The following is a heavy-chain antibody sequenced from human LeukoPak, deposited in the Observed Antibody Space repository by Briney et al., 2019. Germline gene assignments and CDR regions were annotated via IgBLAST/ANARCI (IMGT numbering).Heavy chain of an antibody. CDR1: GLTFSAYA. V-gene: IGHV3-30*04. CDR2: ISYDGSNK. Sequence: GGPLRLSCAASGLTFSAYAMHWARQAPGKGLEWVAVISYDGSNKYYADSVKGRFTISRNNSKNTLYLQMNSLRAEDTAVYYCARDRGDGYNWDAFDIWGQGTMVTVSS. D-gene: IGHD5-24*01. J-gene: IGHJ3*02. CDR3: ARDRGDGYNWDAFDI.